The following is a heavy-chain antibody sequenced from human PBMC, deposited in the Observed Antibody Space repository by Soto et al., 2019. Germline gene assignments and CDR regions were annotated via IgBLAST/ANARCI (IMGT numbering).Heavy chain of an antibody. CDR2: IGANGGGT. V-gene: IGHV3-23*01. CDR3: ARDPNGDYLGAFDF. CDR1: GFTFSSFF. J-gene: IGHJ3*01. Sequence: EVQLLEPGGGLVQPGGSLRLSCAASGFTFSSFFMSWVRQAPGKGLDWVSGIGANGGGTYYADSVKGRFIISRDNSKNTIYPQMNSLRAEDTAVYYCARDPNGDYLGAFDFWGQKTMVTVSS. D-gene: IGHD4-17*01.